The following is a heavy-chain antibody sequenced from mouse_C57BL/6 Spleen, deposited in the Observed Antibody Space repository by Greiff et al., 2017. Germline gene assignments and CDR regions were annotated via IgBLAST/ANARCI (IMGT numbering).Heavy chain of an antibody. CDR1: GYTFTDYN. D-gene: IGHD2-3*01. Sequence: EVQLQQSGPELVKPGASVKIPCKASGYTFTDYNMDWVKQSHGKSLEWIGDINPNNGGTIYNQKFKGKATLTVDKSSSTAYMELRSLTSEDTAVYYCARYDGYYYAMDYWGQGTSVTVSS. J-gene: IGHJ4*01. CDR3: ARYDGYYYAMDY. V-gene: IGHV1-18*01. CDR2: INPNNGGT.